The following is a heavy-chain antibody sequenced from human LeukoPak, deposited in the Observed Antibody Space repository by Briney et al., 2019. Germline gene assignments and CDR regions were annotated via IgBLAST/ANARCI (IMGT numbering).Heavy chain of an antibody. J-gene: IGHJ4*02. CDR2: INPNSGGT. CDR1: GYTFTGYY. CDR3: ARYFITGTTSDY. D-gene: IGHD1-14*01. V-gene: IGHV1-2*02. Sequence: ASVKVSCKASGYTFTGYYMHWVRQAPGQGLEWMGWINPNSGGTNYAQKFQGRVTMTRDTSISTAYMELSRLRSDGTAVYYCARYFITGTTSDYWGQGTLVTVSS.